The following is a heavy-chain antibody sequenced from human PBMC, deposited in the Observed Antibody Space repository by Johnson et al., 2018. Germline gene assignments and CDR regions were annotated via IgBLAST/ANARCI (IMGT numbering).Heavy chain of an antibody. V-gene: IGHV3-73*02. J-gene: IGHJ3*02. Sequence: VQLQESGGGLVQPGGSLKLSCAASGFTFSGPAMHWVRQASGKGRGGVGLIRSKANSYSPAYPAWLKGRFTISRDDSKNTAYLQMNSLKTEDTAVYYCARDATVEDAFDIWGQGTMVTVSS. D-gene: IGHD5-24*01. CDR3: ARDATVEDAFDI. CDR2: IRSKANSYSP. CDR1: GFTFSGPA.